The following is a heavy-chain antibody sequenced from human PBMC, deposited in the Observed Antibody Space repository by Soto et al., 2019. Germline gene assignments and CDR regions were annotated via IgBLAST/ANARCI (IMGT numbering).Heavy chain of an antibody. D-gene: IGHD4-4*01. CDR3: GRDGAITDYTYLAH. CDR1: GFTFDDYS. CDR2: ISWDGRST. Sequence: EVQLVDSGGVVVQPGGSLRLSCAASGFTFDDYSMHWVRQAPGKGLEWVSLISWDGRSTYYADSVRGRFTISRDNSKNSLYLQMNSLTTEDTAFYYCGRDGAITDYTYLAHWGQGALVTVSS. V-gene: IGHV3-43*01. J-gene: IGHJ4*02.